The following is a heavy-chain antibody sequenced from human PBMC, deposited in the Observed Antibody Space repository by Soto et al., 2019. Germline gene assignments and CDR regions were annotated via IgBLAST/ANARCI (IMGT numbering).Heavy chain of an antibody. J-gene: IGHJ4*01. CDR3: ARATNAAPGLDY. CDR2: INKDGSEK. Sequence: GGSLRLSCAGSGVTFSSYWMTWVRQAPGKGLEWLANINKDGSEKNYVDSVKGRLTISRDNAKNSLSVQVNSLRAEDTAVYYCARATNAAPGLDYSGHGILVTVSS. D-gene: IGHD6-25*01. CDR1: GVTFSSYW. V-gene: IGHV3-7*04.